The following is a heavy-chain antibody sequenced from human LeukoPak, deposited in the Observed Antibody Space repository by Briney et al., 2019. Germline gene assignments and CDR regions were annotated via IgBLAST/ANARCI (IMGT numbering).Heavy chain of an antibody. CDR3: ARDMRTEGTSFDY. J-gene: IGHJ4*02. CDR2: INPSGGST. Sequence: ASVKVSCKAFGYTFTSYYMHWVRQAPGQGLEWMGIINPSGGSTSYAQKFQGRVTMTRDMSTSTVYMELNSLRSEDTAVYYCARDMRTEGTSFDYWGQGTLVTVSS. CDR1: GYTFTSYY. D-gene: IGHD2-2*01. V-gene: IGHV1-46*01.